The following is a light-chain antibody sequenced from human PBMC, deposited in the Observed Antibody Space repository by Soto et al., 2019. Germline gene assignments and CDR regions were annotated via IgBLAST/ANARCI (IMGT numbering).Light chain of an antibody. J-gene: IGLJ1*01. CDR3: SSYTSSNTHYV. Sequence: QSVLPQPASVSGSPGQSITISCTGSSSDVGAYHFVSWYQHHPGKAPKLILYEVTARPSGVSSRFSGSKSGNTASLTISGLQADDEANYHCSSYTSSNTHYVFGTGTKVTAL. V-gene: IGLV2-14*01. CDR2: EVT. CDR1: SSDVGAYHF.